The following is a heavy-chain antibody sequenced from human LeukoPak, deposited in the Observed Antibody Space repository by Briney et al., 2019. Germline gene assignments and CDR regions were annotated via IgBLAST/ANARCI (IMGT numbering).Heavy chain of an antibody. CDR1: GGSISSYY. D-gene: IGHD4-17*01. J-gene: IGHJ4*02. V-gene: IGHV4-59*01. Sequence: SETLSLTYTVSGGSISSYYWSWIRQPPGKGLEWIGYIYYSGSTNYNPSLKSRVTISVDTSKNQFSLKLSSVTAADTAVYYCAALDGDYSFDYWGQGTLVTVSS. CDR3: AALDGDYSFDY. CDR2: IYYSGST.